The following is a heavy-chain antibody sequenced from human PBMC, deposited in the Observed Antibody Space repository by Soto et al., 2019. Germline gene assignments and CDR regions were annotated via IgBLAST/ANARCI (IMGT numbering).Heavy chain of an antibody. CDR1: GFTFDDYA. Sequence: EVQLVESGGGLVQPGRSLRLSCAASGFTFDDYAMHWVPQAPGKGLGWVSGISWNRGSIGYADSVKGRFTISRDNAKNCVYVQMNSLRAEDMALYYSAKDVGLDYDFWSGYFMGGRDVWGEGSTVTVSS. J-gene: IGHJ6*04. V-gene: IGHV3-9*03. CDR2: ISWNRGSI. CDR3: AKDVGLDYDFWSGYFMGGRDV. D-gene: IGHD3-3*01.